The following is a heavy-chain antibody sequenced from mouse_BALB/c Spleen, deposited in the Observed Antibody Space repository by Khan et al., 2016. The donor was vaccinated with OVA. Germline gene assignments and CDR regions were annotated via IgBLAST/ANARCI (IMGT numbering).Heavy chain of an antibody. CDR3: ARAYYGNYREAMDY. CDR2: IWGDGST. V-gene: IGHV2-6-7*01. CDR1: GFSLTGYG. Sequence: QVQLKESGPGLVAPSQSLSITCTVSGFSLTGYGVNWVRQPPGKGLEWLGMIWGDGSTDYNSALKSRMNLRKDNTKSHGFLKMNSLQTDDTARYYCARAYYGNYREAMDYWGQGTSVTVSS. J-gene: IGHJ4*01. D-gene: IGHD2-10*01.